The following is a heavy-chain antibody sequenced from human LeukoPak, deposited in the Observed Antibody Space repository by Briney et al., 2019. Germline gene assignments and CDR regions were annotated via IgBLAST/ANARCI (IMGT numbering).Heavy chain of an antibody. CDR2: INPNSGGT. Sequence: ASVKVSCKASGYTFTGYSMHWVRQAPGQGLEWMGWINPNSGGTNYAQKFQGRVTMTRDTSISTACMELSRLRSDDTAVYYCARDGHCSGGSCYHYYYYYMDVWGKGTTVTISS. V-gene: IGHV1-2*02. CDR1: GYTFTGYS. CDR3: ARDGHCSGGSCYHYYYYYMDV. D-gene: IGHD2-15*01. J-gene: IGHJ6*03.